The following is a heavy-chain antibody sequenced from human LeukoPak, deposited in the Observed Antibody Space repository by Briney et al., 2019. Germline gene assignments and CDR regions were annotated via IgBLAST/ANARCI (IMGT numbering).Heavy chain of an antibody. Sequence: GASLRLSCAASGFTFSSYGMHWVRQAPGKGLEWVAFISYDGSNKYYADSVKGRFTISRDNSKNTLYLQMNSVRAEDTAVYYCAKENDDILTGYHYYCYGMDVWGKGNTVTVSS. D-gene: IGHD3-9*01. CDR2: ISYDGSNK. CDR1: GFTFSSYG. CDR3: AKENDDILTGYHYYCYGMDV. J-gene: IGHJ6*04. V-gene: IGHV3-30*18.